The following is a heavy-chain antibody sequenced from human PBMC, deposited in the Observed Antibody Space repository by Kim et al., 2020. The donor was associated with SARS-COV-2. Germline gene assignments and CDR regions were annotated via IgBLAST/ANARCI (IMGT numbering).Heavy chain of an antibody. CDR1: GYTFTDYS. CDR3: ARVGSGPFDS. J-gene: IGHJ4*02. Sequence: ASVKVSCKASGYTFTDYSANWVRQAPGQGLEWMGWINTNTGDPTYARAFTGRFVFSLDTSVSTAYLHISSLQAEDTAIYYCARVGSGPFDSWGQGTLVTVSS. D-gene: IGHD3-3*01. CDR2: INTNTGDP. V-gene: IGHV7-4-1*02.